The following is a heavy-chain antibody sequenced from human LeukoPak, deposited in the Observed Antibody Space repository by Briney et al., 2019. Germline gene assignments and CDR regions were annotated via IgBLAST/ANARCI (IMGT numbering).Heavy chain of an antibody. J-gene: IGHJ2*01. CDR1: GFTFSSYA. CDR2: ISYDGSNK. D-gene: IGHD3-10*01. CDR3: ARGAVRGVIKNFDL. Sequence: GSLRLSCAASGFTFSSYAMHWVRQAPGKGLEWVAVISYDGSNKYYADSVKGRFTISRDNSKNTLYLQMNSLRAEDTAVYYCARGAVRGVIKNFDLWGSGTLVTVSS. V-gene: IGHV3-30*04.